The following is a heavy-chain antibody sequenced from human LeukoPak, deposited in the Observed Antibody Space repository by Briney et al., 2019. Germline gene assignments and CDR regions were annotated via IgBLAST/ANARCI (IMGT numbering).Heavy chain of an antibody. V-gene: IGHV4-34*01. CDR2: INHSGST. CDR1: GGSFSGYY. CDR3: ARLGAYTVTIHNRRKPFDY. J-gene: IGHJ4*02. D-gene: IGHD4-17*01. Sequence: PSETLSLTCAVYGGSFSGYYWSWIRQPPGKGLEWIGEINHSGSTNYNPSLKSRVTISVDTSKNQFSLKLSSVTAADTAVYYCARLGAYTVTIHNRRKPFDYWGQGTLVTVSS.